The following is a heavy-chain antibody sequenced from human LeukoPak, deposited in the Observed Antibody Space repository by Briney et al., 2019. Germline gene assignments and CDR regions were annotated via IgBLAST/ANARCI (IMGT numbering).Heavy chain of an antibody. V-gene: IGHV1-18*01. CDR3: ARDAQLYYYGSGSSPPYFDY. D-gene: IGHD3-10*01. CDR1: GYTFTSYG. CDR2: ISAYNGNT. Sequence: GASVKVSCKASGYTFTSYGISWVRQAPGQGLEWMGWISAYNGNTNYAQKLQGRVTMTTDTSTSTAYMELRSLRSDDTAVYYCARDAQLYYYGSGSSPPYFDYWSQGTLVTVSS. J-gene: IGHJ4*02.